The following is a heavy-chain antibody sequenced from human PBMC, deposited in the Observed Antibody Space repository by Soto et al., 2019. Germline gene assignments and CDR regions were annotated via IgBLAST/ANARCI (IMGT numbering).Heavy chain of an antibody. CDR1: GYTFTSYG. Sequence: ASAKVSCKASGYTFTSYGISWVRQAPGQGLEWMGWISAYNGNTNYAQKLQGRVTMTTDTSTSTAYMELRSPRSDDTAVYYCATNYDFWSGYSNWFDPWGQGSLVTVSS. D-gene: IGHD3-3*01. V-gene: IGHV1-18*04. CDR3: ATNYDFWSGYSNWFDP. J-gene: IGHJ5*02. CDR2: ISAYNGNT.